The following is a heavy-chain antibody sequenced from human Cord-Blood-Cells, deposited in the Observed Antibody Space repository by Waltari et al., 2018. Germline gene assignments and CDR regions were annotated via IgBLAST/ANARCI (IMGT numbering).Heavy chain of an antibody. J-gene: IGHJ4*02. D-gene: IGHD6-25*01. CDR3: ARDRDGSGTTVDD. CDR2: ISAYNGNT. Sequence: QVQLVQSGAEVKKPGASVKVSCKASGYTFTSYGISWVRQAPGQGLEWMGWISAYNGNTNEEQKREGRGTMTTDTSTSTAYMELRSLRADDTAVYYCARDRDGSGTTVDDWGQGTLVTVSS. CDR1: GYTFTSYG. V-gene: IGHV1-18*01.